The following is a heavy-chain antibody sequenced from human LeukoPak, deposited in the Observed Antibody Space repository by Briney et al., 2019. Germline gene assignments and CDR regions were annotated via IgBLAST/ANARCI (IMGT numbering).Heavy chain of an antibody. CDR1: GYNFTGYY. Sequence: ASVKVSCKASGYNFTGYYMHWVRQAPGQGLEWMGWINPNSGGTKYAEKFQGRVTMTGDPSISTAYLELTRLRSDDTAVYYCARKYDILTGYDNWFDPWGQGTLVTVSS. J-gene: IGHJ5*02. V-gene: IGHV1-2*02. D-gene: IGHD3-9*01. CDR3: ARKYDILTGYDNWFDP. CDR2: INPNSGGT.